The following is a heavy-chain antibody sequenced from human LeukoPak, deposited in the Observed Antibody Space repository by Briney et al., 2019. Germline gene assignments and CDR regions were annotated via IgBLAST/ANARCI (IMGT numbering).Heavy chain of an antibody. J-gene: IGHJ4*02. CDR1: GFTFSSYA. CDR3: ARSQGSKWLLYFDY. CDR2: ISYDGSNK. V-gene: IGHV3-30*04. D-gene: IGHD6-19*01. Sequence: PGGSLRLSCAASGFTFSSYAMHWVRQAPGKGLEWVAVISYDGSNKYYAGSVKGRFTISRDNSKNTLYLQMNSLRAEDTAVYYCARSQGSKWLLYFDYWGQGTLVTVSS.